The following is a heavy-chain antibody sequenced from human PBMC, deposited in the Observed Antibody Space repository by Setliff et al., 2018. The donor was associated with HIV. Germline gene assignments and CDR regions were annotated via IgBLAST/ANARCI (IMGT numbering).Heavy chain of an antibody. CDR2: IYYSGST. CDR1: GGSISSGAYY. CDR3: ASSHTGYSSSSGAFDI. V-gene: IGHV4-31*03. Sequence: SETLSLTCTVSGGSISSGAYYWSWIRQHPGKGLEWIGYIYYSGSTYYNPSLKSRVTIPVETSKNQVSLKLSSVTAADTAVYYCASSHTGYSSSSGAFDIWGQGTMVTVSS. J-gene: IGHJ3*02. D-gene: IGHD6-6*01.